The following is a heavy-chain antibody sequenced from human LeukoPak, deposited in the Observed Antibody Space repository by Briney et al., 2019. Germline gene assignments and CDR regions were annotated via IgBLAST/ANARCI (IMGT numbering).Heavy chain of an antibody. V-gene: IGHV3-23*01. D-gene: IGHD3-22*01. Sequence: GGSRRLSCAASGFTFSSYAMSWVRQAPGKGLEWVSAISGSGGSTYYADSVKGRFTISRDNSKNTLYLQMNSLRAEDTAVYYCAKDSSYYYDSSGFFDYWGQGTLVTVS. CDR3: AKDSSYYYDSSGFFDY. CDR1: GFTFSSYA. CDR2: ISGSGGST. J-gene: IGHJ4*02.